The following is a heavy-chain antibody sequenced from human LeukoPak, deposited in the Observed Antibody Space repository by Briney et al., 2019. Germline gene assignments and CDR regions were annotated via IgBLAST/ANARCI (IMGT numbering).Heavy chain of an antibody. CDR1: GLTFSSYS. V-gene: IGHV3-30*04. J-gene: IGHJ3*02. D-gene: IGHD3-10*01. CDR2: ISNDGSNK. CDR3: AKGRGAFDI. Sequence: GGSLRLSCSASGLTFSSYSMHWVRQAPGKGLEWVAVISNDGSNKYYADSVKGRFTISRDNSKNTLYLQMNSLRAEDTAVYYCAKGRGAFDIWGQGTMVTVSS.